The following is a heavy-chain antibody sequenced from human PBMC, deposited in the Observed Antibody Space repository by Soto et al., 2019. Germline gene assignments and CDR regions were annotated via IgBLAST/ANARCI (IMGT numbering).Heavy chain of an antibody. CDR1: GYTFTNYH. V-gene: IGHV1-46*01. Sequence: GASVKVSCKASGYTFTNYHMHWLRQAPGQGLEWMGMINPSGGSTTYAQKFQGRVTMTRDTSTSTVYMELSSLRSEDTAVYYCAREGLDTAMVGYYYYYYGMDVWGQGTTVTVSS. J-gene: IGHJ6*02. CDR3: AREGLDTAMVGYYYYYYGMDV. CDR2: INPSGGST. D-gene: IGHD5-18*01.